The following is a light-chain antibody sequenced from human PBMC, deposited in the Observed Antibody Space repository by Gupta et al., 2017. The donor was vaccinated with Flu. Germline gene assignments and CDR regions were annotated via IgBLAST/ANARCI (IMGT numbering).Light chain of an antibody. CDR3: QTWGTGIWM. Sequence: QLALTQSPSASASLGASVKLTCTLTSGHSTFASTWHQQQPEKGPRYLMTVNSDGSHKKGDGIPDRFSGSSSGAERYLTISSLQSEDEADYYCQTWGTGIWMFGGGTKLTVL. CDR1: SGHSTFA. V-gene: IGLV4-69*01. CDR2: VNSDGSH. J-gene: IGLJ3*02.